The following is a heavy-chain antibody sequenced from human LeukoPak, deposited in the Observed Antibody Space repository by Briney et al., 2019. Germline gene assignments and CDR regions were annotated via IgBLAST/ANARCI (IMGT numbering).Heavy chain of an antibody. J-gene: IGHJ5*02. D-gene: IGHD3-10*01. CDR2: TIPLFGTA. Sequence: ASVKVSCKASGGSFSNFTITWVRQAPGQGLEWMGGTIPLFGTANYAQEFQGRVTITMDESTNTAYMELSSLRSEDTAVYYCARDLLWFGEPSNWFDPWGQGTLVTVSS. CDR3: ARDLLWFGEPSNWFDP. CDR1: GGSFSNFT. V-gene: IGHV1-69*05.